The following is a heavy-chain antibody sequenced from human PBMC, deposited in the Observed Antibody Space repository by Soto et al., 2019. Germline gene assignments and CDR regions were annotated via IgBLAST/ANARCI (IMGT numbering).Heavy chain of an antibody. CDR3: AKDQGRYYGSTTPGDAFDI. CDR1: GLNFSSHA. Sequence: PGRSLRLSYTASGLNFSSHAMRWIRQAQGKGLEWVSAISGSGGSTYYADSVKGRFTISRDNSKNTLYLQMNSLRAEDTAVYYCAKDQGRYYGSTTPGDAFDIWGQGTMVTVSS. V-gene: IGHV3-23*01. D-gene: IGHD3-10*01. J-gene: IGHJ3*02. CDR2: ISGSGGST.